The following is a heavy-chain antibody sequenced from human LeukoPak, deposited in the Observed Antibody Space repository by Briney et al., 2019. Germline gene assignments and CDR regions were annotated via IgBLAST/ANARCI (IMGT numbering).Heavy chain of an antibody. CDR2: MNPNSGNT. J-gene: IGHJ4*02. V-gene: IGHV1-8*01. CDR3: ARGAVSGSGSYYQGGFDY. CDR1: GYTFTSYD. D-gene: IGHD3-10*01. Sequence: GASVKVSCKASGYTFTSYDINWVRQATGQGREWMGWMNPNSGNTGYAQKFQGRVTMTRNTSISTAYMELSSLRSEDTAVYYCARGAVSGSGSYYQGGFDYWGQGTLVTVSS.